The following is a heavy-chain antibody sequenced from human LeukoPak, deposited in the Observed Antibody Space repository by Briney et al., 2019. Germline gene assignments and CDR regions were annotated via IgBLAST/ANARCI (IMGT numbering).Heavy chain of an antibody. V-gene: IGHV3-23*01. Sequence: GGSLRLSCAASGFTFRNYAMNWVRQAPGKGLEWVSGISISGGSTYYADSVKGRFTISRDNSKNTLYLQMNSLRAEDTAVYYCAKELARYYDSSGYLVDYWGQGTLVTVSS. CDR3: AKELARYYDSSGYLVDY. J-gene: IGHJ4*02. D-gene: IGHD3-22*01. CDR2: ISISGGST. CDR1: GFTFRNYA.